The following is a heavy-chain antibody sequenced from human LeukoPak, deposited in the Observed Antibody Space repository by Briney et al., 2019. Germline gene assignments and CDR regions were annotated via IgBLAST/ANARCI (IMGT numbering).Heavy chain of an antibody. CDR1: GGSISSGGYF. V-gene: IGHV4-31*03. Sequence: PSETLSLTCTVSGGSISSGGYFWSWIRQHPGKGLEWIGYIHYSGSTYSNPSLKSRVTISVDTSKNQFSLKMSSVTAADTAVYYCARDGCSGGSCYPGWFDPWGQGALVTVSS. CDR3: ARDGCSGGSCYPGWFDP. J-gene: IGHJ5*02. CDR2: IHYSGST. D-gene: IGHD2-15*01.